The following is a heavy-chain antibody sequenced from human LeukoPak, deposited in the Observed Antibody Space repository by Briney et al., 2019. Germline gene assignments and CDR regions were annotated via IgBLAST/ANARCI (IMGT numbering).Heavy chain of an antibody. V-gene: IGHV1-46*01. CDR3: ARGVPAADSRSIDY. CDR2: INPSGGST. J-gene: IGHJ4*02. D-gene: IGHD6-25*01. CDR1: GYTFTGYY. Sequence: GASVKVSCKASGYTFTGYYIHWVRQAPGQGLEWMGLINPSGGSTSYAQKFQGRVTMTRDTSTSTVYMELSSLRSDDTAVYSCARGVPAADSRSIDYWGQGTLVTVSS.